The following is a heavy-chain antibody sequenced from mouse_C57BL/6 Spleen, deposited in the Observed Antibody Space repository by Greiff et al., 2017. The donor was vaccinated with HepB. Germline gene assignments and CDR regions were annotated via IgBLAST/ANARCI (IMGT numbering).Heavy chain of an antibody. D-gene: IGHD2-3*01. CDR2: IDPNSGGT. Sequence: QVQLQQSGAELVKPGASVKLSCKASGYTFTSYWMHWVKQRPGRGLEWIGRIDPNSGGTKYNEKFKSKATLTVDKPSSTAYMQLSSLTAEDSAVYYCARMLRNDGYYGYFDVWGTGTTVTVSS. CDR1: GYTFTSYW. V-gene: IGHV1-72*01. J-gene: IGHJ1*03. CDR3: ARMLRNDGYYGYFDV.